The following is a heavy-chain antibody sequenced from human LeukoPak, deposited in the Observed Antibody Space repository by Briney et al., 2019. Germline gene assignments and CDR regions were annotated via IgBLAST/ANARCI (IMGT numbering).Heavy chain of an antibody. CDR1: GFTFSSYS. CDR3: ARRTLITPGGFDY. V-gene: IGHV3-21*01. CDR2: ISSSSSYI. D-gene: IGHD1-14*01. Sequence: GGSLRLSCAASGFTFSSYSMNWVRQAPGKGLEWVSSISSSSSYIYYADSVKGRFTISRDNAKNSLYLQLNSLRAEDTAVYYCARRTLITPGGFDYWGRGTLVSVSS. J-gene: IGHJ4*02.